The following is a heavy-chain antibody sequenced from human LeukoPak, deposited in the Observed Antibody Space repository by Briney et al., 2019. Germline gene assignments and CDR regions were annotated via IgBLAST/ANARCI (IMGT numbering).Heavy chain of an antibody. CDR1: GYTFTGYY. CDR3: ARGTLEWSTHTEILFDY. V-gene: IGHV1-2*02. Sequence: GASVKVSCKASGYTFTGYYMHWVRQAPGQGLEWMGWINPNSGGTNYAQKFQGRVTMTRDTSISTAYMELSRLRSDDTAVYYCARGTLEWSTHTEILFDYWGQGTLVTVSS. J-gene: IGHJ4*02. D-gene: IGHD3-3*01. CDR2: INPNSGGT.